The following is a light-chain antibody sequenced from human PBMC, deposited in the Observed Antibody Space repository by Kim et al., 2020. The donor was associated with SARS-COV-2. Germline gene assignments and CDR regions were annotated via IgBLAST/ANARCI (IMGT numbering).Light chain of an antibody. Sequence: SVSPGERATLSCRASQSVSSNLAWYQQKPGQAPRLLIYGASTRATGIPARFSGSGSGTEFTLTISSLQSEDFAVYYCQQYNNGPYTFGQGTKLEI. CDR1: QSVSSN. CDR3: QQYNNGPYT. V-gene: IGKV3-15*01. CDR2: GAS. J-gene: IGKJ2*01.